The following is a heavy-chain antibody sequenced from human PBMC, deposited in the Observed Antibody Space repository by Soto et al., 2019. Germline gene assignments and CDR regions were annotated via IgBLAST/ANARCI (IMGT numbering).Heavy chain of an antibody. CDR3: AKDVVVGATTGLGDYYYYYGMHV. D-gene: IGHD1-26*01. J-gene: IGHJ6*02. Sequence: PGGSLRLSCAASGFTFSSYGMHWVRQAPGKGLEWVAVISYDGSNKYYADSVKGRFTISRDNSKNTLYLQMNSLRAEDTAVYYCAKDVVVGATTGLGDYYYYYGMHVWGQGTTVPVSS. CDR2: ISYDGSNK. V-gene: IGHV3-30*18. CDR1: GFTFSSYG.